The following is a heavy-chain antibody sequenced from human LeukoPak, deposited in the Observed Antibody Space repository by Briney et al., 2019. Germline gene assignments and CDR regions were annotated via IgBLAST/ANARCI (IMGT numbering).Heavy chain of an antibody. V-gene: IGHV1-46*01. D-gene: IGHD3-10*01. J-gene: IGHJ5*02. CDR3: ARVGSFGDLIRGPFDP. CDR2: INPSGDSA. CDR1: GYTFTNYY. Sequence: GASVKVSCKASGYTFTNYYMHWVRQAPGQGLEWMGIINPSGDSAIYAHNFQGRVTMTRDTSTTTAYMELSSLRSEDTAVYYCARVGSFGDLIRGPFDPWGQGTLVTVSS.